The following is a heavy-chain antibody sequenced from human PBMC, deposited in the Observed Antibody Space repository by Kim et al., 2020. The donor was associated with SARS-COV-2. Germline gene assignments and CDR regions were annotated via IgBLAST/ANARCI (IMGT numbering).Heavy chain of an antibody. CDR1: GYTFTSYA. J-gene: IGHJ4*02. CDR2: INAGNGNT. CDR3: ARLGITMVRGVIISLDY. V-gene: IGHV1-3*01. D-gene: IGHD3-10*01. Sequence: ASVKVSCKASGYTFTSYAMHWVRQAPGQRLEWMGWINAGNGNTKYSQKFQGRVTITRDTSASTAYMELSSLRSEDTAVYYCARLGITMVRGVIISLDYWGQGTLVTVSS.